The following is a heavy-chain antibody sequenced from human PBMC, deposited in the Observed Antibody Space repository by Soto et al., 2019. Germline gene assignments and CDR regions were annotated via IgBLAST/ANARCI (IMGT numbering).Heavy chain of an antibody. D-gene: IGHD1-20*01. CDR3: VKARMAYNSVWDPFDI. J-gene: IGHJ3*02. Sequence: GGSLRRSCAASGFSFYSYAMSWVRQAPGKGLEWVSTIGSDGGDTSYADSVKGRVTISRDDSKNTLLLQLNSLRAEDTAVYYCVKARMAYNSVWDPFDIWGQGTMVTFSS. V-gene: IGHV3-23*01. CDR2: IGSDGGDT. CDR1: GFSFYSYA.